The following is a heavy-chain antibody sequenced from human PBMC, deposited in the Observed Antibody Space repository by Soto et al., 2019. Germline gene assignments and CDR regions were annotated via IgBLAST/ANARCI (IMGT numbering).Heavy chain of an antibody. D-gene: IGHD1-26*01. Sequence: QVQLVQSGPEVKKPGSSVKVSCEASGGTFKKFAISWVRQAPGQGLEWMGGTLPFLGSSKYPQKFQGRFTIAADESATTTYMELTGLTSEDTAVYYCARGGKFHSEDLWEASYSHGLDVWGQGTTVTVSS. CDR2: TLPFLGSS. CDR3: ARGGKFHSEDLWEASYSHGLDV. V-gene: IGHV1-69*01. J-gene: IGHJ6*02. CDR1: GGTFKKFA.